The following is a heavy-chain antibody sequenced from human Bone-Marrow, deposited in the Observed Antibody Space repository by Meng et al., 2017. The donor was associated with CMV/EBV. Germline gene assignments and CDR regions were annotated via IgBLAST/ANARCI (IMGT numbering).Heavy chain of an antibody. D-gene: IGHD1-20*01. V-gene: IGHV3-7*01. CDR3: VRGRITNHY. CDR1: GLTFSSYW. CDR2: IEEDGSEK. Sequence: GESLKISCAASGLTFSSYWMSWVRQAPGKGLEWVASIEEDGSEKYYVDSVKGRFTISRDNPNNSLYLQMNSLRAEDTALYYCVRGRITNHYWGQGTLVTVSS. J-gene: IGHJ4*02.